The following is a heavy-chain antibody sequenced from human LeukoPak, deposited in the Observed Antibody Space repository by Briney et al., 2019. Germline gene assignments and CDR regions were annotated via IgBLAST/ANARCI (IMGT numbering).Heavy chain of an antibody. D-gene: IGHD5-24*01. CDR3: ARDLGWLQFSSFFDY. Sequence: PGGSLRLSCAASGFTFSSYAMHWVRQAPGKGLEWVGVISYDGSNKYYADSVKGRFTISRDNSKNTLYLQMNSLRAEDTAVYYCARDLGWLQFSSFFDYWGQGTLVTVSS. CDR2: ISYDGSNK. V-gene: IGHV3-30-3*01. CDR1: GFTFSSYA. J-gene: IGHJ4*02.